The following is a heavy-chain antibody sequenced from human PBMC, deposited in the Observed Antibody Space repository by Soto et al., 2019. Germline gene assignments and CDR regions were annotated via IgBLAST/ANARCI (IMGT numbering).Heavy chain of an antibody. V-gene: IGHV1-69*06. D-gene: IGHD3-10*01. CDR1: GGTFNSYA. CDR2: IIPIFGTA. CDR3: ARTITMVRGVIIEPDYYYYYGMDV. Sequence: SVKVSCKASGGTFNSYAISWVRQAPGEGLEWMGGIIPIFGTANYAQKFQGRVTITADKSTSTAYMELSSLRSEDTAVYYCARTITMVRGVIIEPDYYYYYGMDVWGQGTTVTVSS. J-gene: IGHJ6*02.